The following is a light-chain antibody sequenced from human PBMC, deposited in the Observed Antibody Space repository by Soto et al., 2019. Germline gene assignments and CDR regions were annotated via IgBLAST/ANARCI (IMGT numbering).Light chain of an antibody. J-gene: IGKJ4*01. CDR3: QQYSSMPLT. CDR1: FNIENY. V-gene: IGKV4-1*01. CDR2: WAS. Sequence: VVTQSPDSLAVSLGERATISCKSDFNIENYLVWYQQKPGQSPKVLIYWASTRESGVPDRFSGSVSGTDFTLTINGLQAEDVAVYYCQQYSSMPLTFGGGTNVEIK.